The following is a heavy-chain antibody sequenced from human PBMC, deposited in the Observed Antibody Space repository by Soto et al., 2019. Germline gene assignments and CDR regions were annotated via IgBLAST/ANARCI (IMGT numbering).Heavy chain of an antibody. D-gene: IGHD6-13*01. CDR3: ASAAGTSAYAFDI. Sequence: XSVKVSCKASVYTFTGYYMHWVRQAPGQGLEWMGWINPNSGGTNYAQKFQGRVTMTRDTSISTAYMELSSLRSEDTAVYYCASAAGTSAYAFDIWGQGTMVTVSS. V-gene: IGHV1-2*02. CDR2: INPNSGGT. CDR1: VYTFTGYY. J-gene: IGHJ3*02.